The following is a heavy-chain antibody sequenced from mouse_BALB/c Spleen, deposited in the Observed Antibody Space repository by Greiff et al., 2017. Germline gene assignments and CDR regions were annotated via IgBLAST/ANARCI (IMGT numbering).Heavy chain of an antibody. D-gene: IGHD1-1*01. J-gene: IGHJ4*01. CDR1: GFNIKDTY. CDR3: ASIGSSYAGYAMDD. Sequence: VQLQQSGAELVKPGASVKLSCTASGFNIKDTYMHWVKQRPEQGLEWIGRIDPANGNTKYDPKFQGKATITADTSSNTAYLQLSSLTSEDTAVYYCASIGSSYAGYAMDDWGQGTSVTVSS. V-gene: IGHV14-3*02. CDR2: IDPANGNT.